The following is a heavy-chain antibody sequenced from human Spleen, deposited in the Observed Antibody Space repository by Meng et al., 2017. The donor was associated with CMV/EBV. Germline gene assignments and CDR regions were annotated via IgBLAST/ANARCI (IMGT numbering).Heavy chain of an antibody. D-gene: IGHD2-2*01. V-gene: IGHV3-53*01. CDR2: IYSGETT. J-gene: IGHJ6*02. CDR3: ARTQLPERKHYYYYYDMDV. CDR1: GFTVSSDY. Sequence: GESLKISCAASGFTVSSDYMSWVRQAPGKGLEWVSVIYSGETTYYADSVKGRFTISRDNSQNTLYLQMNSLRAEDTAVYYCARTQLPERKHYYYYYDMDVWGQGTTVTVSS.